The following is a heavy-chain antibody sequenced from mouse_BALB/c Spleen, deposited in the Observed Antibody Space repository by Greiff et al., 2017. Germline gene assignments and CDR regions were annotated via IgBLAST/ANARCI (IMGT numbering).Heavy chain of an antibody. J-gene: IGHJ1*01. V-gene: IGHV1-7*01. CDR2: INPSTGYT. Sequence: QVQLQQSGAELAKPGASVKMSCKASGYTFTSYWMHWVKQRPGQGLEWIGYINPSTGYTEYNQKFKDKATLTADKSSSTAYMQLSSLTSEDSAVYYCARGDTVAWYFDVWGAGTTVTVSS. CDR1: GYTFTSYW. D-gene: IGHD1-1*01. CDR3: ARGDTVAWYFDV.